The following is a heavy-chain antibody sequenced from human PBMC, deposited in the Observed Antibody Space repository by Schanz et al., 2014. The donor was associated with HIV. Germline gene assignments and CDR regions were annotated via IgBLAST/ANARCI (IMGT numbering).Heavy chain of an antibody. CDR2: IDSSSSYK. J-gene: IGHJ6*02. CDR1: GFTFSSYA. CDR3: ANSGYCTSGICYTRGTGVDV. Sequence: EVQLVESGGRLVKPGRSLRLSCAASGFTFSSYAMSWVRQAPGKGLEWVSSIDSSSSYKYYADSVKGRFTISRDNAKNSLYLQMNSLRAEDTAVYYCANSGYCTSGICYTRGTGVDVWGQGTTVTVSS. V-gene: IGHV3-21*02. D-gene: IGHD2-8*01.